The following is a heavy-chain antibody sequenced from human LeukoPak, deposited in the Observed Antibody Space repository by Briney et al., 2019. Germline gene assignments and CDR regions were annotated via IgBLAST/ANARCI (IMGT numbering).Heavy chain of an antibody. V-gene: IGHV1-18*01. D-gene: IGHD6-13*01. CDR3: ARDTAAASGGDFDY. Sequence: ASVKVSCKASGYTFNSYGISWVRQAPGQGLEWMGWISAYNGNTNYAQKLQGRVTMTTDTSTSTAYMELRSLRSDDTAVYYCARDTAAASGGDFDYWGQGTLVTVPS. CDR1: GYTFNSYG. J-gene: IGHJ4*02. CDR2: ISAYNGNT.